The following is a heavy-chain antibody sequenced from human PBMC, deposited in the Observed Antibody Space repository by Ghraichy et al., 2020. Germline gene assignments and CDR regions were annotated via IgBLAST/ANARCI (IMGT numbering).Heavy chain of an antibody. V-gene: IGHV1-18*04. Sequence: ASVKVSCKASGYTFTSYGISWVRQAPGQGLEWMGWISAYNGNTNYAQKLQGRVTMTTDTSTSTAYMELRSLRSDDTAVYYCARDPFIAAAGPDYYYGMDVWGQGTTVTVSS. D-gene: IGHD6-13*01. CDR3: ARDPFIAAAGPDYYYGMDV. CDR1: GYTFTSYG. J-gene: IGHJ6*02. CDR2: ISAYNGNT.